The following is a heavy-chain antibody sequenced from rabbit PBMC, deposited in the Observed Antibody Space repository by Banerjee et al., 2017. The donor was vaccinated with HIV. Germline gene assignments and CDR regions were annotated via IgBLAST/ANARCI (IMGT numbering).Heavy chain of an antibody. J-gene: IGHJ6*01. V-gene: IGHV1S40*01. CDR3: ARANPGGAGYGPIYGLDL. CDR2: IYTGVSGST. Sequence: QSLEESGGDLVKPGASLTLTCTASGFSFSNSYYMCWVRQAPGEGLEWIGCIYTGVSGSTYYTSWAKGRFTISKTSSTTVTLQMPSLTAADTAIYFCARANPGGAGYGPIYGLDLWGPGTLVTVS. D-gene: IGHD6-1*01. CDR1: GFSFSNSYY.